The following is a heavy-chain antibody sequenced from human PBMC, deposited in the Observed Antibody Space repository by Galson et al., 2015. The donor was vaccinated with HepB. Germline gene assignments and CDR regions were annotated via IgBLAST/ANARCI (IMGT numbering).Heavy chain of an antibody. V-gene: IGHV3-30*04. CDR1: GFTFLSYD. D-gene: IGHD3-10*01. CDR2: ISYDGGEK. J-gene: IGHJ4*02. CDR3: ARDWREFLNLDY. Sequence: SLRLSXAASGFTFLSYDMNWVRQAPGKGLEWISIISYDGGEKYYADSVKGRFTISRDNSRNALYLQMNSLRAEDTAVYYCARDWREFLNLDYWGQGTLVTGSS.